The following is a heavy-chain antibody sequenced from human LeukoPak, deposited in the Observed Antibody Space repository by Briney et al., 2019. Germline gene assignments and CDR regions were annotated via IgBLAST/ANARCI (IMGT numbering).Heavy chain of an antibody. Sequence: SETLSLTCTVSSGSINNYYWNWIRQRPGQGQGWIGYIYYSGITDYNPSLKSRVTISIDTSKEQFLLQLRSVIAVEKDIYFCARKKMFDSCGQGTLVAVSS. J-gene: IGHJ4*02. CDR3: ARKKMFDS. V-gene: IGHV4-59*12. CDR1: SGSINNYY. CDR2: IYYSGIT.